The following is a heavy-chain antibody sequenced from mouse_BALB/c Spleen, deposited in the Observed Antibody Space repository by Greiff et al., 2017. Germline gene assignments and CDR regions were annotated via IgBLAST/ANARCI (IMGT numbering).Heavy chain of an antibody. CDR1: GYAFTNYL. CDR2: INPGSGGT. CDR3: ARYGSSLFDY. D-gene: IGHD1-1*01. Sequence: VKLQESGAELVRPGTSVKVSCKASGYAFTNYLIEWVKQRPGQGLEWIGVINPGSGGTNYNEKFKGKATLTADKSSSTAYMQLSSLTSDDSAVYFCARYGSSLFDYWGQGTTLTVSS. V-gene: IGHV1-54*03. J-gene: IGHJ2*01.